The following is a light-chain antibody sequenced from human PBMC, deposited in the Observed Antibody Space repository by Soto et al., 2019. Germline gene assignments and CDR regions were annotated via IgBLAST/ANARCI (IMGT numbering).Light chain of an antibody. Sequence: EIVLTQSPGTLSLSPGEGATLSCRGSQSISSNFLAWYQQKRGQAPRLLIHGASNRATGIPDRFSGSGSGTDFTLTITRLEPEDFAVYYCQKYGGSPRTFGQGTKVDIK. CDR1: QSISSNF. CDR3: QKYGGSPRT. J-gene: IGKJ1*01. V-gene: IGKV3-20*01. CDR2: GAS.